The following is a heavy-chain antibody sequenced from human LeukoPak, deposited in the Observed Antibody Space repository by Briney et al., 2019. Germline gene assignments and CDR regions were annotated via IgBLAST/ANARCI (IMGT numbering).Heavy chain of an antibody. CDR1: GYTFTSYG. CDR3: ARGRCSSTSCYKGNWFDP. CDR2: ISAYNGNT. D-gene: IGHD2-2*02. J-gene: IGHJ5*02. Sequence: GASVKVSCKASGYTFTSYGISWVRQAPGQGLEWMGWISAYNGNTNYVQKLQGRVTMTTDTSTSTAYMELRSLRSDDTAVYYCARGRCSSTSCYKGNWFDPWGQGTLVTVSS. V-gene: IGHV1-18*01.